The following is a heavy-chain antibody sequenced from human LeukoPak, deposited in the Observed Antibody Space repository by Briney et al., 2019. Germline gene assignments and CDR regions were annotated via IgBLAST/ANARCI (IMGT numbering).Heavy chain of an antibody. J-gene: IGHJ6*02. CDR2: INPNSGGT. D-gene: IGHD2-2*01. CDR1: GYTFTGYY. V-gene: IGHV1-2*02. Sequence: ASVKVSCKASGYTFTGYYMHWVRQAPGQGLEWMGWINPNSGGTNYAQKFQGRVTMTRDTSISTAYMELSRLRSDDTAVYYRARDLLYCSSTSCYGTGYYYYYYYGMDVWGQGTTVTVSS. CDR3: ARDLLYCSSTSCYGTGYYYYYYYGMDV.